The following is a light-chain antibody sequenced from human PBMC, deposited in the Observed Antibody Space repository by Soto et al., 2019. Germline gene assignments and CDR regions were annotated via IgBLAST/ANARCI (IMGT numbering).Light chain of an antibody. CDR2: KTS. Sequence: DIQMTQSPSTLSASVGDRVSITCLASQSLNSWLAWYQQKPGKAPKLLIYKTSTLESGVPSRFSGSGSGTEFTLTISNLQPDDFATYYCQQYNTYSFGQGTKLEIK. CDR3: QQYNTYS. J-gene: IGKJ2*01. V-gene: IGKV1-5*03. CDR1: QSLNSW.